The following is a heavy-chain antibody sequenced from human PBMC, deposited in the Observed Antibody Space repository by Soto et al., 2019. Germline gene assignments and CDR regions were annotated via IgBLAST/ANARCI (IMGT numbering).Heavy chain of an antibody. Sequence: ASVKVSCKASGYTFTTYGVSWVRQAPGQGLEWMGWSNTYDADTNYAQKFQGRVTMTTNTSTSTAYMELSSLRSEDTAVYYCAREDYLDAFDSWGQGTMVTVAS. CDR3: AREDYLDAFDS. CDR1: GYTFTTYG. V-gene: IGHV1-18*01. J-gene: IGHJ3*02. D-gene: IGHD4-17*01. CDR2: SNTYDADT.